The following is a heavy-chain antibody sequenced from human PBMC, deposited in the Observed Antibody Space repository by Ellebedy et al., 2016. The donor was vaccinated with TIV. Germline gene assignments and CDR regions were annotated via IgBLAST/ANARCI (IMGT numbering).Heavy chain of an antibody. D-gene: IGHD2-15*01. CDR2: IYPVDSNT. CDR3: ARLVSVDTHRFDY. J-gene: IGHJ4*02. CDR1: GYSFTNYW. V-gene: IGHV5-51*01. Sequence: GESLKISCEGSGYSFTNYWIGWVRQMPGKGLELMGTIYPVDSNTRYSPSFKGQVTISADKSISTAYLPWSSLKASDSAMYYCARLVSVDTHRFDYWGQGTLVTVSS.